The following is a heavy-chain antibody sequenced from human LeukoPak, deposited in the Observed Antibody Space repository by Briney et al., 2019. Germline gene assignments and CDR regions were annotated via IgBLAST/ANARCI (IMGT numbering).Heavy chain of an antibody. CDR2: INPNSGGT. Sequence: ASVKVSCKASGYIFSNYGISWVRQAPGQGLEWMGWINPNSGGTNYAQKFQGRVTMTRDTSISTAYMELSRLRSDDTAVYYCARDHSSGPIYYFDYWGQGTLVTVSS. CDR3: ARDHSSGPIYYFDY. D-gene: IGHD6-19*01. V-gene: IGHV1-2*02. CDR1: GYIFSNYG. J-gene: IGHJ4*02.